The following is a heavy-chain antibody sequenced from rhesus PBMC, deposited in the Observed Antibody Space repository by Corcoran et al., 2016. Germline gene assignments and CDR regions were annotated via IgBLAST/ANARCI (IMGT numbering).Heavy chain of an antibody. J-gene: IGHJ4*01. CDR3: ARGPSDY. CDR1: GYTFTDHY. V-gene: IGHV1-111*02. CDR2: VEPEDGEP. Sequence: EVQLVQSGAEVKKPGASVKISCKASGYTFTDHYRNWVGQAPGKGLGGRGPVEPEDGEPNSAQTFQDTVTTTADMSTDTAYMELSSLRSEDTAVYYCARGPSDYWGQGVLVTVSS.